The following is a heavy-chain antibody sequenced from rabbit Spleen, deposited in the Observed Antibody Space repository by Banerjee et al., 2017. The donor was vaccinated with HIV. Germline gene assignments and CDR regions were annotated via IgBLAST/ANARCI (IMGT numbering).Heavy chain of an antibody. CDR3: ARRYFASGRARLDL. CDR2: SSGTT. D-gene: IGHD1-1*01. J-gene: IGHJ3*01. Sequence: SSGTTYYASWATGRFTISKTSSTTVTLQMTSLTAADTATYFCARRYFASGRARLDLWGPGTLVTVS. V-gene: IGHV1S40*01.